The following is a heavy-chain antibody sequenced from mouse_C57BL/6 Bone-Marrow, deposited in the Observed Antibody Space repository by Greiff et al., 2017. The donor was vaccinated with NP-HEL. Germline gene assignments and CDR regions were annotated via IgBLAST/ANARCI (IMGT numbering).Heavy chain of an antibody. CDR3: ANFYGNYGYFDV. D-gene: IGHD2-1*01. CDR1: GYAFSSSW. Sequence: QVQLQQSGPELVKPGASVKISCKASGYAFSSSWMNWVKQRPGKGLEWIGRIYPGDGDTNCNGKFKGKATLTADKSSSTAYMQLSSLTSEDSAVYFCANFYGNYGYFDVWGTGTTVTVSS. V-gene: IGHV1-82*01. J-gene: IGHJ1*03. CDR2: IYPGDGDT.